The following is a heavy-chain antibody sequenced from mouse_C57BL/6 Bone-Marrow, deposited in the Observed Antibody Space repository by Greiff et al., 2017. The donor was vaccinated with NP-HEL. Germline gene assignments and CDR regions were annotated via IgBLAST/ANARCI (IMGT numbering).Heavy chain of an antibody. J-gene: IGHJ3*01. CDR2: IRNKANGYTT. CDR3: ARMDGYDGFAY. V-gene: IGHV7-3*01. D-gene: IGHD2-2*01. Sequence: EVHLVESGGGLVQPGGSLSLSCAASGFTFTDYYMSWVRQPPGKALEWLGFIRNKANGYTTEYSASVKGRFTISRDNSQSILYLQMNALRAKDSATYYCARMDGYDGFAYWGQGTLVTVSA. CDR1: GFTFTDYY.